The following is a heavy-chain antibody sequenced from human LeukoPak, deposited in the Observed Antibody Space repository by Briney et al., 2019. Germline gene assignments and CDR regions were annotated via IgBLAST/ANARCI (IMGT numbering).Heavy chain of an antibody. CDR3: AKDRYYDSSGYSDY. CDR1: GFTFSSYG. CDR2: ISGSGGST. D-gene: IGHD3-22*01. J-gene: IGHJ4*02. V-gene: IGHV3-23*01. Sequence: GGTLRLSCAASGFTFSSYGMSWVRQAPGKGLEWVSAISGSGGSTHYADSVKGRFTISRDNSKNTLYLQMNSLRAEDTAVYYCAKDRYYDSSGYSDYWGQGTLVTVSS.